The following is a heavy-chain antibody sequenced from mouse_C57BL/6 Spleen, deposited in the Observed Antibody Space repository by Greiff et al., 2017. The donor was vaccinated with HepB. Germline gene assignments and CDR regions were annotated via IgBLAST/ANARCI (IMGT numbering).Heavy chain of an antibody. CDR2: IHPSDSDP. V-gene: IGHV1-74*01. Sequence: QVQLQQPGAELVKPGASVKVSCKASGYTFTSYWMHWVKQRPGQGLEWIGRIHPSDSDPNYNQKFKGKATLTVDKSSSTAYMQLSSLTSEDSAVYYCAIGEDLNGYFDVWGTGTTVTVSS. CDR3: AIGEDLNGYFDV. CDR1: GYTFTSYW. J-gene: IGHJ1*03.